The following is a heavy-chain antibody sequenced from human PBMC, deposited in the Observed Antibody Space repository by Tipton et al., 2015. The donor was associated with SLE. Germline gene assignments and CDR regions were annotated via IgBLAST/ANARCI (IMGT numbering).Heavy chain of an antibody. CDR2: IYYSGST. CDR1: GASISSYY. CDR3: ARGLNSVAQLDY. D-gene: IGHD2/OR15-2a*01. V-gene: IGHV4-59*12. J-gene: IGHJ4*02. Sequence: TLSLTCTVSGASISSYYWSWIRQPPGKGLEWIGYIYYSGSTIHNPSLKSRVTMSVDTSKNQFSLKLSSVTAADTAVYYCARGLNSVAQLDYWGQGTLITVSS.